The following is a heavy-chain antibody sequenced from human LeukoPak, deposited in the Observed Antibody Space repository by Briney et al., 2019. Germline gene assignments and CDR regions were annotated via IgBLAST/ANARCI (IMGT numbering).Heavy chain of an antibody. CDR2: INHSGST. CDR1: GGSFSGYY. D-gene: IGHD3-9*01. V-gene: IGHV4-34*01. J-gene: IGHJ4*02. CDR3: AHLQAYYDILTGYWRGGSYSAYFDY. Sequence: PSETLSLTCAVYGGSFSGYYWSWLRQPPGKGLEWIGEINHSGSTNYNPSLKSRVTISVDTSKNQFSLKLSSVTAADTAVYYCAHLQAYYDILTGYWRGGSYSAYFDYWGQGTLVTVSS.